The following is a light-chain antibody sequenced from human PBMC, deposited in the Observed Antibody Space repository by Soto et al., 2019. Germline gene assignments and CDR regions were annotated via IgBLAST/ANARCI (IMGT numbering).Light chain of an antibody. J-gene: IGKJ1*01. CDR2: AAS. CDR3: QHYNSYSEA. V-gene: IGKV1-5*01. Sequence: DIQMTQSPSTLSASVGDRVTITCRTSQSTTSWLAWYQQKPGKAPKVLIYAASSLESGVPSRFSGSGSGTEFTLTISSLQPDDFATYYCQHYNSYSEAFGQGTKVELK. CDR1: QSTTSW.